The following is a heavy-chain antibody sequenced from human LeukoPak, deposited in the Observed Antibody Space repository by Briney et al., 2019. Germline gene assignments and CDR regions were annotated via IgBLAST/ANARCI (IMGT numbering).Heavy chain of an antibody. CDR3: AKDSPPGSSTWYFQH. CDR2: ISYDGSKK. V-gene: IGHV3-30*18. J-gene: IGHJ1*01. Sequence: GGSLRLSCAASGFTVSSSGMHWVRQAPGKGLEWVAVISYDGSKKYYADSVKGRFTISRDNSKNTLYLQMNSLRAEDTAVYYCAKDSPPGSSTWYFQHWGQGTLVTVSS. D-gene: IGHD6-13*01. CDR1: GFTVSSSG.